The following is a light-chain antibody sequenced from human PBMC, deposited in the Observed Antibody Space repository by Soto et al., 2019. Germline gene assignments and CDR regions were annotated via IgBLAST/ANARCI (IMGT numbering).Light chain of an antibody. CDR2: DAS. CDR3: QQYSDYSS. Sequence: AIQLPQSPSFLSASVGDRVTITCRASQAIINYLNWYQQKPGKAPQLLISDASSLQSGVPSRFSGSGSGTEFTLTISSLRPEDFATYYCQQYSDYSSFGHGTKVDIK. V-gene: IGKV1D-13*01. CDR1: QAIINY. J-gene: IGKJ1*01.